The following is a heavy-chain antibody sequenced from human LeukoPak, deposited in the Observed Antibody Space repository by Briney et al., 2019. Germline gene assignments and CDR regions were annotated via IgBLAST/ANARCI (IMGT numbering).Heavy chain of an antibody. D-gene: IGHD3-22*01. Sequence: PGGSLRLSCAASGFIFSNYEMNWVRQVPGKGLEYVSAISSKGGSTYYADSAKGRFTISRDNSKNTLYLQMSSLRTEDTAVYYCVKVLGLGDYYDSSSYYSFDYWGQGTLVTVSS. CDR3: VKVLGLGDYYDSSSYYSFDY. CDR1: GFIFSNYE. J-gene: IGHJ4*02. CDR2: ISSKGGST. V-gene: IGHV3-64D*06.